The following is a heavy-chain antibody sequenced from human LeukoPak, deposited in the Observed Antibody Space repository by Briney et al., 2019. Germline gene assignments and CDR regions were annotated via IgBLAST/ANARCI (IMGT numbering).Heavy chain of an antibody. J-gene: IGHJ4*02. Sequence: ASVKVSCKASGYTFTTYYMHWVRQAPGQGLEWMGIIDPSGGATSYAQKFQGRVTMTRDTSTSTVHMELSSLRSEDTAVYYCARDGSPHVSMTVVTSPDYWGQGTLVTVSS. V-gene: IGHV1-46*01. CDR1: GYTFTTYY. CDR2: IDPSGGAT. D-gene: IGHD3-22*01. CDR3: ARDGSPHVSMTVVTSPDY.